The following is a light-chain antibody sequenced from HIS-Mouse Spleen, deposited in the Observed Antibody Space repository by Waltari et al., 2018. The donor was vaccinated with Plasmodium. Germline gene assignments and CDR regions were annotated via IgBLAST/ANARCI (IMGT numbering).Light chain of an antibody. V-gene: IGKV3D-7*01. CDR1: QSVSSSQ. J-gene: IGKJ4*01. Sequence: EIVMTQSPATLSLSPGARATLSCRASQSVSSSQLSWYQQKPGQAPRLLIYGASTRATGIPARFSGSGSGTDFTLTISCLQSEDFATYYCQQYYSYPLTFGGGTKVEIK. CDR3: QQYYSYPLT. CDR2: GAS.